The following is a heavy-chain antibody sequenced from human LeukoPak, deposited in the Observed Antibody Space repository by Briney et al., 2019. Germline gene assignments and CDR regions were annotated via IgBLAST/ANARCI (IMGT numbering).Heavy chain of an antibody. D-gene: IGHD6-25*01. V-gene: IGHV4-38-2*02. Sequence: SETLSLTCTVSGNSISSGYYWGWIRQPPGKGLEWIGSIYHSGSTYYNPSLKSRVTISVDTSKNQFSLKLSSVTAADTAVYYCARSGSAYYYYYMDVWGKGTTVTVSS. CDR2: IYHSGST. J-gene: IGHJ6*03. CDR1: GNSISSGYY. CDR3: ARSGSAYYYYYMDV.